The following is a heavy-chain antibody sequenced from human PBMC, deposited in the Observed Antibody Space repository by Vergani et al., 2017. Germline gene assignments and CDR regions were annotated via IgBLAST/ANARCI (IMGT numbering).Heavy chain of an antibody. J-gene: IGHJ4*02. Sequence: QVQLVQSGAEVKKPGASVKVSCKASGYTFTSYYMHWVRQAPGQGLEWMGIINPSGGSTSYAQKFQVRVTMTRDTSTSTVYMEVSSLRSDDTAVYYCARQGPGATYDYWGQGTLVTVSS. V-gene: IGHV1-46*01. D-gene: IGHD1-26*01. CDR2: INPSGGST. CDR3: ARQGPGATYDY. CDR1: GYTFTSYY.